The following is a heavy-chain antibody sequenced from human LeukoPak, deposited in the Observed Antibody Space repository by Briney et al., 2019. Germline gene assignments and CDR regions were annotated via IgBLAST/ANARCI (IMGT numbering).Heavy chain of an antibody. CDR1: GFTFSSNW. J-gene: IGHJ3*02. V-gene: IGHV3-7*01. Sequence: GGSLRLSCAASGFTFSSNWMSWVRQAPGKGQEWVANIKQDGSERYYVDSVKGRFTISRANAENSLYLQMTSLRAEDTAVYYCARDLAGPPQEAFDIWGQGTMVTVSS. CDR2: IKQDGSER. CDR3: ARDLAGPPQEAFDI.